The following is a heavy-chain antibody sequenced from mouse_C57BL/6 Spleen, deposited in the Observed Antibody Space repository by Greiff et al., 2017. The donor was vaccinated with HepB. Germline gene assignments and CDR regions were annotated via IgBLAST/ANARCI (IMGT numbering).Heavy chain of an antibody. CDR1: GYTFTSYW. V-gene: IGHV1-64*01. J-gene: IGHJ1*03. CDR3: ESTEYYDNDWYYDV. D-gene: IGHD1-1*01. CDR2: IHPNSGST. Sequence: VQLQESGAELVKPGASVKLSCKASGYTFTSYWMHWVKQRPGQGLEWIGMIHPNSGSTNYNEKFKSKATLTVDKSSSTAYMQLSSLTSEDSAVYYYESTEYYDNDWYYDVWGTGTTVTASS.